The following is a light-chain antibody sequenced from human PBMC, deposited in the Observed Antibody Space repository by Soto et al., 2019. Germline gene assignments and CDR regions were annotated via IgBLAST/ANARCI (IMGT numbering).Light chain of an antibody. V-gene: IGLV2-14*01. CDR1: SSDIGGYNY. CDR2: EVS. J-gene: IGLJ2*01. CDR3: SSYTSSSSVV. Sequence: QSALTQPASVSGSPGQSITISCTGTSSDIGGYNYVSWYQQHPGKAPKLIIYEVSNRPSGVSNRFSGSKSGYTASLTISGLQAEDEADFYCSSYTSSSSVVFGGGTQLTVL.